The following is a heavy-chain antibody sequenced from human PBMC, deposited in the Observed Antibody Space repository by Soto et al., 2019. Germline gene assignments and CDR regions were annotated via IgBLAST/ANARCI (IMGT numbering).Heavy chain of an antibody. J-gene: IGHJ4*02. CDR3: ARGPGKDCSGGSCYEDY. CDR2: IKQDGSEK. Sequence: GGSLRLSCAASGFTFSSYWMSWVRQAPGKGLEWVANIKQDGSEKYYVDSVKGRFTISRDNAKNSLYLQMNSLRAEDTAVYYCARGPGKDCSGGSCYEDYWGQGTLVTVSS. CDR1: GFTFSSYW. V-gene: IGHV3-7*01. D-gene: IGHD2-15*01.